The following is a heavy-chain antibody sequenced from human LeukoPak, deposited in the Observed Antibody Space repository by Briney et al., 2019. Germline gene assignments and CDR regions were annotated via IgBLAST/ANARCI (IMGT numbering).Heavy chain of an antibody. CDR2: MNPNSGNT. J-gene: IGHJ6*03. CDR1: GYTFTSYD. Sequence: ASVKVSCKASGYTFTSYDINWVRQATGQGLEWMGWMNPNSGNTGHAQRFQGRVTMTRNASITTAYMELTSLRSEDTAVYYCARGVPAAIPADPRYYYYYMDVWGKGTTVTVSS. D-gene: IGHD2-2*02. V-gene: IGHV1-8*01. CDR3: ARGVPAAIPADPRYYYYYMDV.